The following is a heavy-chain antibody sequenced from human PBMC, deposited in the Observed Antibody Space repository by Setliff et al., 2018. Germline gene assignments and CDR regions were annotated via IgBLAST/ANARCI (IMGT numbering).Heavy chain of an antibody. V-gene: IGHV4-4*08. CDR3: ARDQGYCGSASCYAQLWFDP. CDR1: GDSINPYY. D-gene: IGHD2-2*01. CDR2: IYSSGST. J-gene: IGHJ5*02. Sequence: SETLSLTCSVSGDSINPYYWTWIRQPPGKGLEWIGFIYSSGSTNYNPSLKSRVTISVDTSKNQLSLKLSSVTAADTAVYYCARDQGYCGSASCYAQLWFDPWGQGTLVTVSS.